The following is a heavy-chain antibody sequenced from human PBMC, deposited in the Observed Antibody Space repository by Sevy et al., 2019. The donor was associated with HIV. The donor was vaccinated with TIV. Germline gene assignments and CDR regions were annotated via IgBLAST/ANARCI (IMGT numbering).Heavy chain of an antibody. V-gene: IGHV3-23*01. CDR3: AKDPNVDTAMAYYLDY. Sequence: GGSLRLSCAASGFTLSSNAMSWVRQAPGKGLEWVSSISSTGGSTYHADSVRGRFSISRDNSKNTLYLHMNSLRAEDTAVYYCAKDPNVDTAMAYYLDYWGQGTLVTVSS. J-gene: IGHJ4*02. D-gene: IGHD5-18*01. CDR2: ISSTGGST. CDR1: GFTLSSNA.